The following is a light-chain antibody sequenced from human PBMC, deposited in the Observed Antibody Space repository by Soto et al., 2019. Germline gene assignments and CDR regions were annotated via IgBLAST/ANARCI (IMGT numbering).Light chain of an antibody. CDR1: QSVNNNY. J-gene: IGKJ2*01. V-gene: IGKV3-20*01. CDR2: GAS. Sequence: EIVLTQSPGTLSLSPGERATLSCRASQSVNNNYLAWYQQKPGQARRLLIYGASSRATGIPDRFSGSGSGTDFTLTISRLEPEDFAVYYCQQYGSSQYTFGQGTKLEIK. CDR3: QQYGSSQYT.